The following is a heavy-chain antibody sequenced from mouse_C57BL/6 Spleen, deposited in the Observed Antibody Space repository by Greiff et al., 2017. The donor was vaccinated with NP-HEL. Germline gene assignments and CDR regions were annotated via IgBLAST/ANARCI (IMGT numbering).Heavy chain of an antibody. Sequence: QVQLQQSGAELVRPGASVTLSCKASGYTFTDYEMHWVKQTPVHGLEWIGAIDPETGGTAYNQKFKGKAILTADKSSSTAYMELRSLTSEDSAVYYCTSQLLYFDYWGQGTTLTVSS. D-gene: IGHD2-1*01. CDR2: IDPETGGT. V-gene: IGHV1-15*01. CDR3: TSQLLYFDY. CDR1: GYTFTDYE. J-gene: IGHJ2*01.